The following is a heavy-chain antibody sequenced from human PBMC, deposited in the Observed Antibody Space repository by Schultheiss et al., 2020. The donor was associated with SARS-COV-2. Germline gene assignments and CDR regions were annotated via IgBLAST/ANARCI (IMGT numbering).Heavy chain of an antibody. CDR1: GFTFSSYG. J-gene: IGHJ2*01. CDR3: ARGNTGYSYGHGRWYFDL. D-gene: IGHD5-18*01. Sequence: GGSLRLSCAASGFTFSSYGMHWVRQAPGKGLEWVAVIWYDGSNKYYADSVKGRFTISRDNSKNTLYLQMNSLRAGDTAVYYCARGNTGYSYGHGRWYFDLWGRGTLVTVSS. V-gene: IGHV3-33*01. CDR2: IWYDGSNK.